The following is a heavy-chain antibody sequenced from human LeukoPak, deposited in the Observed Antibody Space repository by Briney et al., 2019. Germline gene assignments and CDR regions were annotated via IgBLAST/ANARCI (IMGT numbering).Heavy chain of an antibody. CDR3: ARARGGTSLDY. CDR2: VSYDGSNQ. D-gene: IGHD3-10*01. Sequence: GGSLRLSCAAPGFTFSDYVIHWVRQAPGKGLEWVAVVSYDGSNQYYADSVKGRFTISRDNSKNTFYLQMNSLRAEDTAVYYCARARGGTSLDYWGQGTLVTVSS. CDR1: GFTFSDYV. J-gene: IGHJ4*02. V-gene: IGHV3-30-3*01.